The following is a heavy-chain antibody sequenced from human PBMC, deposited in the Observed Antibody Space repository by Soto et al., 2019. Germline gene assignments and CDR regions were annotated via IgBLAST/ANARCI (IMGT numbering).Heavy chain of an antibody. CDR2: ISGSGGST. D-gene: IGHD6-13*01. CDR1: GFTFSSYA. J-gene: IGHJ4*02. CDR3: AKYAGNGLGYSSSWYGDY. V-gene: IGHV3-23*01. Sequence: EVQLLESGGGLVQPGGSLRLSCAASGFTFSSYAMSWVRQAPGKGLEWVSAISGSGGSTYYAESVKGRFTISRDNSKNTLYLQMNRLRAEDTAVYYCAKYAGNGLGYSSSWYGDYWGQGTLVTVSS.